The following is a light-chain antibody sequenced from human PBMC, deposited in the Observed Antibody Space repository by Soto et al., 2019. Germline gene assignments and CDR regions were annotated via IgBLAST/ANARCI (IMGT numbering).Light chain of an antibody. CDR3: QHYGSSPPDT. J-gene: IGKJ2*01. Sequence: EIVLTQSPGTLSLSPGERATLSCRVSQSVSTKYVAWYRQKPGQAPSLLIYGTSNRAAGVPDRFSATGSGTDFSLTISRLQPEDFAVYYCQHYGSSPPDTFGQGTKLEIK. CDR2: GTS. CDR1: QSVSTKY. V-gene: IGKV3-20*01.